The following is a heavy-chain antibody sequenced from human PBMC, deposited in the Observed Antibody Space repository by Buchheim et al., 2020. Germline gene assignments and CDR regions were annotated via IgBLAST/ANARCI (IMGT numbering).Heavy chain of an antibody. J-gene: IGHJ1*01. CDR3: ATGLGSAAALEYFQH. Sequence: QVQLLQSGAEVKKPGASVKVSCKASGYTFTDYYMHWVRQAPGQGLEWMGWINPNSGGTNYAQKFQGWVTMTRDTSITTAYMELSRLKSDDTAVYYCATGLGSAAALEYFQHWGQGTL. D-gene: IGHD6-13*01. CDR2: INPNSGGT. V-gene: IGHV1-2*04. CDR1: GYTFTDYY.